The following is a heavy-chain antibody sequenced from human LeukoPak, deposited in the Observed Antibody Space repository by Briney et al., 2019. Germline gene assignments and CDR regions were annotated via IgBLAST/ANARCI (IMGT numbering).Heavy chain of an antibody. V-gene: IGHV4-59*01. CDR1: GASISSYI. CDR3: TRDRSALDT. Sequence: SETLSLTCTVSGASISSYIWTWIRQSPGKGLEWIGYISNIGTTNYNPSLKSRVTISGDTSKNQFSLKLSYVTAADTAVYYCTRDRSALDTWGQGTMVTVSS. CDR2: ISNIGTT. J-gene: IGHJ3*02.